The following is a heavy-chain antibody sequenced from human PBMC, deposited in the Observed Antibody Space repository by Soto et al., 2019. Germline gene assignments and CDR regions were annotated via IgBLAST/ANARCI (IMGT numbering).Heavy chain of an antibody. D-gene: IGHD1-7*01. Sequence: GSLRLSCAASGFTFSSYWMSWVRQAPGKGLEWVANIKQDGSEKYYVDSVKGRFTISRDNAKNSLYLQMNSLRAEDTAVYYCARDENYAVSGYYYYYMDVWGKGTTVTVSS. J-gene: IGHJ6*03. CDR3: ARDENYAVSGYYYYYMDV. V-gene: IGHV3-7*01. CDR2: IKQDGSEK. CDR1: GFTFSSYW.